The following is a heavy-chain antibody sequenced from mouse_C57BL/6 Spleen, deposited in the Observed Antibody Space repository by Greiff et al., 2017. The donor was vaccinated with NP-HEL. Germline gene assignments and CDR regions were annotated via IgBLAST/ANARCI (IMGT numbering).Heavy chain of an antibody. CDR1: GFTFSSYA. J-gene: IGHJ2*01. V-gene: IGHV5-4*01. CDR2: ISDGGSYT. D-gene: IGHD1-1*01. Sequence: VQLQQSGGGLVKPGGSLKLSCAASGFTFSSYAMSWVRQTPEKRLEWVATISDGGSYTYYPDNVKGRFTISRDNAKNNLYLQMSHLKSEDTAMYYCAREYDGSSYFDYFDYWGQGTTLTVSS. CDR3: AREYDGSSYFDYFDY.